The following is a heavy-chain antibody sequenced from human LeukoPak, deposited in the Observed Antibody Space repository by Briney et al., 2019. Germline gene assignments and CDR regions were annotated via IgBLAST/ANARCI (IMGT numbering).Heavy chain of an antibody. CDR2: TYYRSKWYN. CDR1: GDSVSSNSAA. D-gene: IGHD4-17*01. J-gene: IGHJ3*02. V-gene: IGHV6-1*01. Sequence: SQTLSLTCAISGDSVSSNSAAWNWIRQSPSRGLEWPGRTYYRSKWYNDYAVSVKSRITINPDTSKNQFSLQLNSVSPEDTAVYYCARGRRDYGDPDAFDIWGQGTMVTVSS. CDR3: ARGRRDYGDPDAFDI.